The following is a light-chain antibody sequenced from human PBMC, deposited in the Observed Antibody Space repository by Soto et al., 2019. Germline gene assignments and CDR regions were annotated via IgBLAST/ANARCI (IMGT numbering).Light chain of an antibody. CDR1: QSISNW. V-gene: IGKV1-5*03. CDR2: LAY. CDR3: KQFYNYPLT. J-gene: IGKJ4*01. Sequence: DIQMTQSPSALSASVGDRVTITCRASQSISNWLAWYQQKPGKAPKVLIYLAYSLESGVPSSFSGSGSGTEFTLTISSLQPDDFATYYCKQFYNYPLTFGGGTKVEIK.